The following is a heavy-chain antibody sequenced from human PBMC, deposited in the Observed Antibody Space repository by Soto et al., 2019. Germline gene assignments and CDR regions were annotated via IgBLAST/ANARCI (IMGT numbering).Heavy chain of an antibody. J-gene: IGHJ3*01. Sequence: PXGTLSLTFSVSGVSTSINDWTWIRQSAGKGLEWIGRIYASRTTHYNPSLNSRVTMSVDTSRNQFSLKLSSVTATDTALYYSATNLAARGAFDVWGQGTMVTVSS. CDR1: GVSTSIND. V-gene: IGHV4-4*07. CDR3: ATNLAARGAFDV. CDR2: IYASRTT. D-gene: IGHD6-19*01.